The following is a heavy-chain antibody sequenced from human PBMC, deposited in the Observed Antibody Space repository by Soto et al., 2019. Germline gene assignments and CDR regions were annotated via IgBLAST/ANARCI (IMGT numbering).Heavy chain of an antibody. CDR1: GFSLSTSGVG. CDR3: ARQGGSGWFDP. Sequence: QITLKESGPTLVKPTQTLTLTCTFSGFSLSTSGVGVGWIRQPPGKALEWLALIYWDDDKRYSPSLKSRLTITTDTSKNQVVLTMTNMDPVDTATYYCARQGGSGWFDPWGQGTLVTVSS. D-gene: IGHD3-10*01. J-gene: IGHJ5*02. V-gene: IGHV2-5*02. CDR2: IYWDDDK.